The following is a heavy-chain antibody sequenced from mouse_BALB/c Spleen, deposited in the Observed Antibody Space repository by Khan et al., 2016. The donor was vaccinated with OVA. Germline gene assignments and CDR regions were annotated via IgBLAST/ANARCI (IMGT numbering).Heavy chain of an antibody. J-gene: IGHJ3*01. Sequence: QVQLQQSGAELARPGVSVKMSCKASGYTFISYTIHWIKKRPGQGLEWIGYINPSNGYTNYNQKFKDKATLTTDKSSTTAYLQLSSLTSDDSAVYNCVRDGAYHRNDGWFAYWGQGTLVTVSA. V-gene: IGHV1-4*01. CDR3: VRDGAYHRNDGWFAY. D-gene: IGHD2-14*01. CDR1: GYTFISYT. CDR2: INPSNGYT.